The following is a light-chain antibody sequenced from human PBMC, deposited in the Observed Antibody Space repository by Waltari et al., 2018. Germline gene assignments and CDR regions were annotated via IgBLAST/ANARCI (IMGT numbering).Light chain of an antibody. CDR3: SSFTTRSTWV. V-gene: IGLV2-14*03. J-gene: IGLJ3*02. CDR2: DVS. Sequence: QFALTQPASVSGSPGQSITISCTGTSSVLRTYDYVSWYQQHPSAAPKLLLYDVSHRPSGVPNRFSGSKSDNTASLTISGLQAEDESDYYCSSFTTRSTWVFGGGTKLTVL. CDR1: SSVLRTYDY.